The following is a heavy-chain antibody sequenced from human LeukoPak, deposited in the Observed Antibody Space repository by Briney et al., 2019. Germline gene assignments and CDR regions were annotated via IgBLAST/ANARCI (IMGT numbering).Heavy chain of an antibody. Sequence: SGGSLRLSCEASGFIFSNYGLHWVRQAPGKGLESVAVMSSDGNYIYYAVSVKGRFTISRDNSKNTLYLQTNSLRPEDTAVYYCAKVHSSGWFLDSWGQGTLVTVSS. V-gene: IGHV3-30*18. CDR3: AKVHSSGWFLDS. CDR2: MSSDGNYI. J-gene: IGHJ4*02. D-gene: IGHD6-19*01. CDR1: GFIFSNYG.